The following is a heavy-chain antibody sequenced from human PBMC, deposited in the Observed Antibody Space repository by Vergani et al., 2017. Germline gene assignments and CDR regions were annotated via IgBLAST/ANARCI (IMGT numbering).Heavy chain of an antibody. CDR2: INPSGGST. CDR1: GYTFTSYY. D-gene: IGHD1-1*01. CDR3: ARGGRGDNWNVDAFDI. Sequence: QVPLVQSGAEVKKPGASVKVSCKASGYTFTSYYLHWVRQAPGQGLEWMGIINPSGGSTSYAQQFQGRVTMTRDTSTSTVYMELSSLRSEDTAVYYCARGGRGDNWNVDAFDIWGQGTMVTVSS. V-gene: IGHV1-46*01. J-gene: IGHJ3*02.